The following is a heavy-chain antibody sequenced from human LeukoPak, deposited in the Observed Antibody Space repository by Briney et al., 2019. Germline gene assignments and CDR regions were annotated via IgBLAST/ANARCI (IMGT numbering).Heavy chain of an antibody. J-gene: IGHJ6*04. Sequence: GGSLRLSCTASGFTFGDYVMSWVRQAPGKGLEWVGFIRSKAYGGTTKNAASVKGRFTISRDDSRSIAYLQMNSLRAEDTAVYYCAELGITMIGGVWGKGTTVTISS. CDR2: IRSKAYGGTT. CDR1: GFTFGDYV. V-gene: IGHV3-49*04. CDR3: AELGITMIGGV. D-gene: IGHD3-10*02.